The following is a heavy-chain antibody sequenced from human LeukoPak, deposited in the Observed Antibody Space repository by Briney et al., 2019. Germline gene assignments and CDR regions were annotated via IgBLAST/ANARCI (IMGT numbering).Heavy chain of an antibody. D-gene: IGHD5-24*01. CDR2: MSYDGTKT. CDR3: ANGRRGGTATIAEFDY. CDR1: GFTFSSYG. J-gene: IGHJ4*02. V-gene: IGHV3-30*18. Sequence: HPGRSLRLSCAVSGFTFSSYGMHWVRQAPGKGLEWVAGMSYDGTKTYYAESVKGRFTISRDNSKNTLYLQMNSLRAEDTAVYYCANGRRGGTATIAEFDYWGQGTLVTVSS.